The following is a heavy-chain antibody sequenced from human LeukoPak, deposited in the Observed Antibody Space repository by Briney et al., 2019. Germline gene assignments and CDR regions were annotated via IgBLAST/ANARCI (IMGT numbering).Heavy chain of an antibody. D-gene: IGHD6-13*01. V-gene: IGHV3-74*01. CDR2: INTDGSST. Sequence: GGSLRLSCAASGFTFSSYWMHWVRQAPGKGLVWVSRINTDGSSTSYADSVKGRFTISRDNAKNTLYLQMNSLRAEDTAVYYCARATRYSSPKDYWGQGTLVTVSS. J-gene: IGHJ4*02. CDR3: ARATRYSSPKDY. CDR1: GFTFSSYW.